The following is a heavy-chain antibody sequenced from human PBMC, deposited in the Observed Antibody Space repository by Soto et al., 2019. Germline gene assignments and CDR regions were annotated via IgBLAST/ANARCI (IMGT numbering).Heavy chain of an antibody. V-gene: IGHV1-69*06. J-gene: IGHJ4*02. CDR2: IIPLYGTV. CDR1: GGTFNSYG. CDR3: ARGRVIPAVIQSRFGL. Sequence: QDHLAQSGGEVKKPGSSVTVSCKASGGTFNSYGISWVRQAPGQGLDWMGVIIPLYGTVNYAQKFQGRVSITADNFTSTVDMDRSSLRCDGRAVYYCARGRVIPAVIQSRFGLWGQGTLVTGSS. D-gene: IGHD2-21*01.